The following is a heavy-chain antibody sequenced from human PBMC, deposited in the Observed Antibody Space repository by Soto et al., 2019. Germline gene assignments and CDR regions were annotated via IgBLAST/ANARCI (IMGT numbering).Heavy chain of an antibody. CDR2: ISGSGGST. J-gene: IGHJ4*02. CDR1: GFIFSSYA. V-gene: IGHV3-23*01. D-gene: IGHD3-22*01. CDR3: AKPGPNYYDSSGYYLVGYFDY. Sequence: EVPLLESGGGLVQPGGSLRLSCTASGFIFSSYAMSWVRQAPGKGLEYVSAISGSGGSTYYADSVKGRFTISRDNSKNTLELQMNSLGAEDMAVYYCAKPGPNYYDSSGYYLVGYFDYWGQGTLVTVSS.